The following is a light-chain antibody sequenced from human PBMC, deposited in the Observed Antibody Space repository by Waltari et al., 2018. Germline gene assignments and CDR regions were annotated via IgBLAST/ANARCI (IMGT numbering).Light chain of an antibody. CDR2: GAS. CDR3: QQYNNWPPYT. Sequence: IVMMQSPANLSVSPGERAHLTCRASQSVSSNLAWFQQKPGQAPRLLIYGASTRATGIPARFSGSGSGTEFTLTISSLQSEDFAVYYCQQYNNWPPYTFGQGTKLEIK. J-gene: IGKJ2*01. V-gene: IGKV3D-15*01. CDR1: QSVSSN.